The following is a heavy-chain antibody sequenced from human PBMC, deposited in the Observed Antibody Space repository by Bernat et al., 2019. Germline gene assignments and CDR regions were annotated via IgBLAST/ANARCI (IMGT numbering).Heavy chain of an antibody. CDR1: GFIFSSYG. D-gene: IGHD6-13*01. Sequence: QVQLLESGGRVVQPGTSLRLSCEASGFIFSSYGMHWVRQAPGKGLEWVGVIWWDASNTHYSDAVRGRFIISRDDSKNTLFLQMNSLRGDDTAIYYCAREGWSTLAAAGTGADYWGQGTLVSVSS. CDR3: AREGWSTLAAAGTGADY. J-gene: IGHJ4*02. CDR2: IWWDASNT. V-gene: IGHV3-33*01.